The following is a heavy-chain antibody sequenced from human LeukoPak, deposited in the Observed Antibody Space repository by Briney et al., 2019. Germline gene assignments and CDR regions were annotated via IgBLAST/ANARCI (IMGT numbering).Heavy chain of an antibody. CDR1: KFTFSSFA. D-gene: IGHD6-13*01. J-gene: IGHJ4*02. CDR3: ANFDIAAAGTIGPDY. V-gene: IGHV3-23*01. CDR2: ISGSGEST. Sequence: GGSLRLSCAASKFTFSSFAMSWVRQAPGKGLEWVSAISGSGESTDYADSVKGRFTISRDNSKNTLYLQMNSLRAEDTAVYYCANFDIAAAGTIGPDYWGQGTLVTVSS.